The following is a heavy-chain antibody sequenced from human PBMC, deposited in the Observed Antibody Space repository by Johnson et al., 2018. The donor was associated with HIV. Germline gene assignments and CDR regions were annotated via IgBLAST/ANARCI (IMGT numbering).Heavy chain of an antibody. Sequence: VQLVESGGGLVQPGRSLRLSCAASGFTFDDYAMHWVRQAPGKGLEWVSAISGSGASTYYADSVKGRFTISRDNSKNTLYLQMNSLRAEDTAVYYCARDGWGSRGWDDAFDIWGQGTMVTVSS. J-gene: IGHJ3*02. CDR1: GFTFDDYA. V-gene: IGHV3-23*04. CDR2: ISGSGAST. D-gene: IGHD6-19*01. CDR3: ARDGWGSRGWDDAFDI.